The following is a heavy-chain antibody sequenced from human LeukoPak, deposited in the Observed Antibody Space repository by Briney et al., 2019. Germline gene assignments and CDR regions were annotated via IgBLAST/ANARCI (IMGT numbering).Heavy chain of an antibody. V-gene: IGHV6-1*01. CDR1: GDSVSSNSAT. J-gene: IGHJ3*02. D-gene: IGHD3-22*01. Sequence: SQTLSLTCAISGDSVSSNSATWNWIRQSPSRGLEWLGRTYYRSKWYNDYTVSVKSRININPDTSKNQFSLQLNSVTPEDTAVYYCARDPSPGYYDTSGYYSDAFDIWGQGTMVTVSS. CDR2: TYYRSKWYN. CDR3: ARDPSPGYYDTSGYYSDAFDI.